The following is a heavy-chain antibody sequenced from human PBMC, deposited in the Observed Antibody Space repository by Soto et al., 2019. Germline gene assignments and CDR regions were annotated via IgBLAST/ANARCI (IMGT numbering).Heavy chain of an antibody. D-gene: IGHD3-10*01. CDR2: ISAYNGNT. Sequence: QVQLVPSGAEVKKPGASVKVSCKASGYTFTSYGISWVRQAPGQGLEWMGWISAYNGNTNYAQKLQGRVTMTTDTSTSTAYMELRSLKSDDTAVYYCAREVRYYDSGSFAYWGQGTLVTVSS. V-gene: IGHV1-18*04. J-gene: IGHJ4*02. CDR3: AREVRYYDSGSFAY. CDR1: GYTFTSYG.